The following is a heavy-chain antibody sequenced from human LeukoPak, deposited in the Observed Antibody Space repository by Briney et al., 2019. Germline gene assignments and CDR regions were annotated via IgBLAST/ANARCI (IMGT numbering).Heavy chain of an antibody. Sequence: GGSLRLSCAASGFTFSSYAMSWVRQAPGKGLEWVSAISGSGGSTYYADSVKGRFTISRGHSKNTLYLQMNCMRAEDTAVYYCAKGSVAVALIDYWGQGALVTVSS. CDR2: ISGSGGST. J-gene: IGHJ4*02. D-gene: IGHD6-19*01. CDR3: AKGSVAVALIDY. V-gene: IGHV3-23*01. CDR1: GFTFSSYA.